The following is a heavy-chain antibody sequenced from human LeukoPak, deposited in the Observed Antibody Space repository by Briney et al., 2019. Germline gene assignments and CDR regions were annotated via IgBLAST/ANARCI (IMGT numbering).Heavy chain of an antibody. V-gene: IGHV1-24*01. CDR2: FDPEDGET. CDR1: GYTLTELS. Sequence: ASVKVSCKVSGYTLTELSMHWVRQAPGKGLEWMGGFDPEDGETIYAQKFQGRVTMTEDASTDTAYMELSSLRSEGTAVYYCATDNRYSGNNSPDYWGQGTLVTVSS. J-gene: IGHJ4*02. D-gene: IGHD1-26*01. CDR3: ATDNRYSGNNSPDY.